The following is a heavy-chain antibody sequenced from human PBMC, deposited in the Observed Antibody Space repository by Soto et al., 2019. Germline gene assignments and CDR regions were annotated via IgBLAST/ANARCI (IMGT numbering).Heavy chain of an antibody. Sequence: PGGSLRLSCAASGFTFSTYDMSWVRQAQGKGLEWVSAISGSGSNTYYADSVKDRFTIYRDDSKSTLYLQMNSLRAEDTAVYYCARDPSHSYYTLFYYFDYWGQGTLVTFSS. J-gene: IGHJ4*02. CDR2: ISGSGSNT. CDR3: ARDPSHSYYTLFYYFDY. V-gene: IGHV3-23*01. CDR1: GFTFSTYD. D-gene: IGHD1-26*01.